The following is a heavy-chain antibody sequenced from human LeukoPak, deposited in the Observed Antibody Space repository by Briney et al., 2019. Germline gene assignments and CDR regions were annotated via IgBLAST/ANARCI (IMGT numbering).Heavy chain of an antibody. Sequence: GGSLRLPCAASGFTFSSYAMSWVRQAPGKGLEWVSAISGSGGSTYYADSVKGRFTISRDNSKNTLYLQMNSLRAEDTAVYYCARNGLAVAGTFDYWGQGTLVTVSS. CDR2: ISGSGGST. CDR3: ARNGLAVAGTFDY. J-gene: IGHJ4*02. D-gene: IGHD6-19*01. V-gene: IGHV3-23*01. CDR1: GFTFSSYA.